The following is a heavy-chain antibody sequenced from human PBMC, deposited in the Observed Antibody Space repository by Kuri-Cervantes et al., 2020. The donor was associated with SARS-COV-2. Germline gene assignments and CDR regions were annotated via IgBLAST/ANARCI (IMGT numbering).Heavy chain of an antibody. CDR1: GYTFTSYG. D-gene: IGHD2-15*01. Sequence: VSVKVSCKASGYTFTSYGISWVRQAPGQGLEWMGWISAYNGNTNYAQKLQGRVTMTTDTSTSTAYMELRSLRSDDTAVYYCARDLLGVGYCSGGSCPYYFDYWGQGTLVTVSS. V-gene: IGHV1-18*01. CDR2: ISAYNGNT. CDR3: ARDLLGVGYCSGGSCPYYFDY. J-gene: IGHJ4*02.